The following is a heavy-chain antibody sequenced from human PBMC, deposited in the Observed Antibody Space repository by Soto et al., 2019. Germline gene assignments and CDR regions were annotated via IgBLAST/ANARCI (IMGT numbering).Heavy chain of an antibody. J-gene: IGHJ4*02. CDR1: GGTLNNYA. V-gene: IGHV1-69*01. CDR2: IITAFGPA. Sequence: QVQLVQSGAEVKKPGSSLKVSCTASGGTLNNYAISWLRQAPGQGLEWMGGIITAFGPAIYAQKLQGRVSITADESTQTAHMDLSSLRSEDTAVSYGAAGGSWARLDNWGQGTLVTVSS. D-gene: IGHD6-13*01. CDR3: AAGGSWARLDN.